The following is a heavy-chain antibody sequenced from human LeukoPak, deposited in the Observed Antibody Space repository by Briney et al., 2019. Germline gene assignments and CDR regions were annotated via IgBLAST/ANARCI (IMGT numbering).Heavy chain of an antibody. J-gene: IGHJ4*02. D-gene: IGHD1-26*01. Sequence: GGSLRLSCVASGFTFSNAWMSWVRQVPIKGLEWVGRIKRKIDGETTDYAAPAKGRFTISRDDSKNTLYLQMNSLKTEDTAVYYCTSEDQGGFDYWGRGTLVTVSS. CDR2: IKRKIDGETT. V-gene: IGHV3-15*01. CDR3: TSEDQGGFDY. CDR1: GFTFSNAW.